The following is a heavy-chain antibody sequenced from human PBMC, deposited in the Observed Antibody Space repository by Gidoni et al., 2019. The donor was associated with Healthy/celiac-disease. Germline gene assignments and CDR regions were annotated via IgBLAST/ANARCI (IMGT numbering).Heavy chain of an antibody. CDR3: ARQFHRYSSSWHFDY. CDR2: IYYSGST. CDR1: GGSISSSSYY. Sequence: HLQLQESGPGLVKPSETLSLTCTVSGGSISSSSYYWGWIRQPPGKGLEWIGSIYYSGSTYYNPSLKSRVTISVDTSKNQFSLKLSSVTAADTAVYYCARQFHRYSSSWHFDYWGQGTLVTVSS. J-gene: IGHJ4*02. D-gene: IGHD6-13*01. V-gene: IGHV4-39*01.